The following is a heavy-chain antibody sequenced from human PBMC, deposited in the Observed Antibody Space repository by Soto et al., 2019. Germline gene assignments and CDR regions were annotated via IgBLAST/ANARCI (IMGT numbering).Heavy chain of an antibody. CDR3: AKGKYTTAVMGWYFDY. CDR2: ISGSGGST. V-gene: IGHV3-23*01. CDR1: GFTFSSYA. D-gene: IGHD2-2*02. J-gene: IGHJ4*02. Sequence: GGSLRLSCAASGFTFSSYAMSWVRQAPGKGLGWVSAISGSGGSTYYADSVKGRFTISRDNSKNTLYLQMNSLRAEDTAVYYCAKGKYTTAVMGWYFDYCGQGTLFTVS.